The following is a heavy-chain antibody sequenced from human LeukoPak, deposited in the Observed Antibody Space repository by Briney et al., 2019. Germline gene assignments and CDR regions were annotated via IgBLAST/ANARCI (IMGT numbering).Heavy chain of an antibody. CDR2: ISWNSGTI. V-gene: IGHV3-9*01. Sequence: GGSLKLSCAGSGFIFNNYAMHWVRQPPGKGLEWVSGISWNSGTIDYADSVRGRFTISRDNAKNSLYLQMDSLRVEDTAFYYCAKDNRRHYTSGPNPDSLHWGQGALVTVSS. J-gene: IGHJ4*02. D-gene: IGHD6-19*01. CDR1: GFIFNNYA. CDR3: AKDNRRHYTSGPNPDSLH.